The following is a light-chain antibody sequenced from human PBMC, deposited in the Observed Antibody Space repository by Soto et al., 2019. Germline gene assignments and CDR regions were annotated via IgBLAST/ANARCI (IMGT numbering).Light chain of an antibody. CDR3: HQRQRWPRT. Sequence: EIVLTQSPATLSSSPGERATLSCTASQTVVVRLAWYQHKPSQAPRLLIYKASTWASGVPARFSGSGSGTDFTLTISSLEPEDFAVYYCHQRQRWPRTFGQGTKVDIK. V-gene: IGKV3-11*01. CDR1: QTVVVR. CDR2: KAS. J-gene: IGKJ1*01.